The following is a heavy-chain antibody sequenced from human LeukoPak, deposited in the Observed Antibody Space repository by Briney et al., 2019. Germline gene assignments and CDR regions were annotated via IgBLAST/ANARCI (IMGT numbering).Heavy chain of an antibody. CDR3: ARSGFSSGWSREAFDI. D-gene: IGHD6-19*01. V-gene: IGHV1-69*13. Sequence: ASVKVSCKASGGTFSSYAISWVRQAPGQGLEWMGGIIPIFGTANYAQKFQGRVTITADESTSTAYMELSSLRSEDTAVYYCARSGFSSGWSREAFDIWGQGTMVTVSS. CDR2: IIPIFGTA. J-gene: IGHJ3*02. CDR1: GGTFSSYA.